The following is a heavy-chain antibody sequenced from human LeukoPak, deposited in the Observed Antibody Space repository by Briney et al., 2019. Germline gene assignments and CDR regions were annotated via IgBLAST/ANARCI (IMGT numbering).Heavy chain of an antibody. CDR2: IKRDGSEK. Sequence: PGGSLRLSCAASGFTFNRYWMSWVRQAPGKGLEWVANIKRDGSEKYYVDSVKGRFTISRDNSKNSLYLQMDSLRAEDTAVYYCARISTSVAGADYWGQGTLVTVSS. CDR3: ARISTSVAGADY. CDR1: GFTFNRYW. V-gene: IGHV3-7*01. D-gene: IGHD6-19*01. J-gene: IGHJ4*02.